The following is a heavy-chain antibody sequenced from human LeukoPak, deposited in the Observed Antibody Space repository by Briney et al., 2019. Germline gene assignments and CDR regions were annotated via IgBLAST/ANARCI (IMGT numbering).Heavy chain of an antibody. Sequence: SETLSLTCAVYGGSFSGYYWSWIRQPPGKGLEWIGEIDHSGSTNYNPSLKSRVPISVDTSKNQFSLKLSSVTAADTAVYYCARGLEYQLLNNWFDPWGQGTLVTVSS. D-gene: IGHD2-2*01. CDR1: GGSFSGYY. V-gene: IGHV4-34*01. CDR2: IDHSGST. CDR3: ARGLEYQLLNNWFDP. J-gene: IGHJ5*02.